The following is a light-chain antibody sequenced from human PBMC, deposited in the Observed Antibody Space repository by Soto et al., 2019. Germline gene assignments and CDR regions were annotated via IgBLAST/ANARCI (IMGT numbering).Light chain of an antibody. J-gene: IGLJ1*01. V-gene: IGLV1-51*01. CDR2: DNH. CDR3: RAWDNNLSAVI. CDR1: ASNIGSNS. Sequence: QSVLTQPPSVSAAPGQKVTISCSGSASNIGSNSLSWYRQFPGSSPMLVIYDNHKRPSGISARFSASKSDTSATLVITGLRTGDEADYYCRAWDNNLSAVIFGSGTKVTVL.